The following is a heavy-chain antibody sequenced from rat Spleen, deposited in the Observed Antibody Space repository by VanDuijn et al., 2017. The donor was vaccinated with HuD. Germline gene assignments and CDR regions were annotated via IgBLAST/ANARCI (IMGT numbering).Heavy chain of an antibody. V-gene: IGHV5-19*01. CDR1: GFTFSNYG. D-gene: IGHD1-11*01. Sequence: EVQLVESGGGLVQPGSPLKLSCAASGFTFSNYGMHWIRQAPTKGLEWVTSISPGGVSTFYRDSVRGRFTISRDNAKSTLYLQMDSLRSEDTATYYCARHTPFNYGTVGDYWGQGVMVTVSS. CDR3: ARHTPFNYGTVGDY. J-gene: IGHJ2*01. CDR2: ISPGGVST.